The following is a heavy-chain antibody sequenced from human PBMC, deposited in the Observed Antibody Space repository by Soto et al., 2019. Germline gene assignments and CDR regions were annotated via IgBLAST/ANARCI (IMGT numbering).Heavy chain of an antibody. CDR3: ARTITMVRGVIINDYYYGMDV. CDR1: GGSISSSSYY. J-gene: IGHJ6*02. CDR2: IYYSGST. V-gene: IGHV4-39*01. Sequence: PSETLSLTCTVSGGSISSSSYYWGWIRQPPGKGLEWIGSIYYSGSTYYNPSLKSRVTISVDTSKNQFSLKLSSVTAADTAVYYCARTITMVRGVIINDYYYGMDVWGQGTTFTVSS. D-gene: IGHD3-10*01.